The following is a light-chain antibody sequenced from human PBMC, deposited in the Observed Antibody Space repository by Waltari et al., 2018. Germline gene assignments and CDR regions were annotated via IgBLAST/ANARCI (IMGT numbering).Light chain of an antibody. CDR3: SSYTTDTVVV. Sequence: QSALTQPASVSGSPGQSITISCTGTSTDIGAYNYVSWYQHHPGIAPKLIIYDVTKPPSGVSSRFSGSKSGNPASLTISGLQAEDEDVYYCSSYTTDTVVVFGGGTNLAVL. V-gene: IGLV2-14*03. J-gene: IGLJ3*02. CDR1: STDIGAYNY. CDR2: DVT.